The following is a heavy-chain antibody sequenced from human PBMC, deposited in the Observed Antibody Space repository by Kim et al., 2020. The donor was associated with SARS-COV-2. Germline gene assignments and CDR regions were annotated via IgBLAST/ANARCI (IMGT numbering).Heavy chain of an antibody. J-gene: IGHJ3*02. CDR2: IYYSGST. V-gene: IGHV4-31*03. CDR3: AREPHDDYYDSNDAFDI. D-gene: IGHD3-22*01. CDR1: GGSISSGGYY. Sequence: SETLSLTCTVSGGSISSGGYYWSWIRQHPGKGLEWIGYIYYSGSTYYNPSLKSRVTISVDTSKNQFSLKLSSVTAADTAVYYCAREPHDDYYDSNDAFDIWGQGTMVTVSS.